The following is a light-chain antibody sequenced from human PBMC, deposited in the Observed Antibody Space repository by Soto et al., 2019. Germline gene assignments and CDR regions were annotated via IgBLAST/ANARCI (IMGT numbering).Light chain of an antibody. Sequence: EIVLTQSPGTLSLSPGERATLSCRASQSVSSSYLAWYQQKPGQAPRLLIYGASSRATGIPDRFSGSGSGTDFTLTISRLEPEDFAVYYCQQYGSSSPITFGQGTLLEIK. CDR3: QQYGSSSPIT. CDR1: QSVSSSY. V-gene: IGKV3-20*01. CDR2: GAS. J-gene: IGKJ5*01.